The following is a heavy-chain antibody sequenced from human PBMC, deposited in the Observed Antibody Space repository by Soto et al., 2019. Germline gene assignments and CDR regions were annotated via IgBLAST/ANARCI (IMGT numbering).Heavy chain of an antibody. CDR3: AREKGQFDY. V-gene: IGHV4-30-2*01. CDR1: GGSISSGGYS. CDR2: IYHSGST. Sequence: TLSLTCAVSGGSISSGGYSWSWIRQPPGKGLEWIGYIYHSGSTYYNPSLKSRVTISVDRSKNQFSLKLSSVTAADTAVYYCAREKGQFDYWGQGTLVTVSS. J-gene: IGHJ4*02.